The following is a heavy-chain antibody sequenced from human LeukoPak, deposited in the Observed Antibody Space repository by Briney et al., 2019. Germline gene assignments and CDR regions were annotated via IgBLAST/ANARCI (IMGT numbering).Heavy chain of an antibody. J-gene: IGHJ2*01. CDR2: IYSGGAT. CDR1: GFTVSSNY. V-gene: IGHV3-53*01. CDR3: ARRGSGWEDGYFDL. Sequence: GGSLRLSCAASGFTVSSNYMGWVRQPPGKGLEWVSLIYSGGATYYADSVKGRFTISRDNSKNTLYLQMNSLRAEDTAVYYCARRGSGWEDGYFDLWGRGTLVTVSS. D-gene: IGHD6-19*01.